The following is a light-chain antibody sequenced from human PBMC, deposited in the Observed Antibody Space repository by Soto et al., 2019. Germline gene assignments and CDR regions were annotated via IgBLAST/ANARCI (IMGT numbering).Light chain of an antibody. Sequence: EIVLTQSPATLSLSPGERATLSCRASQSVSSYLAWYQQKPGQAPRLLIYDASNRATGIPVRFSGSGSGTDFTLTISSLEPEDFAVYYCQQRSNWPPTFGQGIKVDIK. CDR1: QSVSSY. J-gene: IGKJ1*01. V-gene: IGKV3-11*01. CDR3: QQRSNWPPT. CDR2: DAS.